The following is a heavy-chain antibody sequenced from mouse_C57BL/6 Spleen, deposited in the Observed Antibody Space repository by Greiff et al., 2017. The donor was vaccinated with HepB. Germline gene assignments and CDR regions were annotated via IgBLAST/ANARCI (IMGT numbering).Heavy chain of an antibody. CDR2: IDPNSGGT. Sequence: QVQLQQPGAELVKPGASVKLSCKASGYTFTSYWMHWVKQRPGRGLEWIGRIDPNSGGTKYNEKFKSKATLTVDKPSSTAYMQLSSLTSEDSAVYYCATPANWDVKAFAYWGQGTLVTVSA. D-gene: IGHD4-1*01. CDR1: GYTFTSYW. J-gene: IGHJ3*01. CDR3: ATPANWDVKAFAY. V-gene: IGHV1-72*01.